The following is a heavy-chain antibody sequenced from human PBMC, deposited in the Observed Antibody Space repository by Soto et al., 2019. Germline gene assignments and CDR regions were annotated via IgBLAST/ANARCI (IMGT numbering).Heavy chain of an antibody. CDR1: GYTFTSYG. V-gene: IGHV1-18*01. D-gene: IGHD2-2*01. Sequence: GASVKVSCKASGYTFTSYGISWVRQAPGQGLEWMGWISAYNGNTNYAQKLQGRVTMTTDTSTSTAYMELRSLRSDDTAVYYCARRHCSSTSCPGYYYYGMDVWGQGTTVTVS. CDR2: ISAYNGNT. J-gene: IGHJ6*02. CDR3: ARRHCSSTSCPGYYYYGMDV.